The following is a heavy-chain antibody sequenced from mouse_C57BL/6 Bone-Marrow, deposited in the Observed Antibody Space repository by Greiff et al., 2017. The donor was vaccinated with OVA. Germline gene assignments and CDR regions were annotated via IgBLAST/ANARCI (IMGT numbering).Heavy chain of an antibody. CDR2: IYPSDSET. CDR3: ARRRGQLYYAMEY. V-gene: IGHV1-61*01. J-gene: IGHJ4*01. CDR1: GYTFTSYW. Sequence: VQLQQPGAELVRPGSSVKLSCKASGYTFTSYWMDWVKQRPGQGLEWIGNIYPSDSETHYNQKFKDKATLTVDKSSSTASMQLRRLTSEDSADDNCARRRGQLYYAMEYWGQGTSVTVAS.